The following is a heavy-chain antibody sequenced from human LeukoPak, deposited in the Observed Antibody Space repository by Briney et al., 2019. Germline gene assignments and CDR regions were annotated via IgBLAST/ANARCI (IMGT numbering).Heavy chain of an antibody. CDR2: INPSGGST. D-gene: IGHD2-2*01. CDR3: ARDGPTAAPFDY. CDR1: GYRFTIYD. J-gene: IGHJ4*02. V-gene: IGHV1-46*01. Sequence: ASVKVSCKASGYRFTIYDMHWVRQAPGQGLEWMGIINPSGGSTSYAQRFQGRLAITRDTSTTTVYMEVNRLASEDTAVYFCARDGPTAAPFDYWGQGTLVTVSS.